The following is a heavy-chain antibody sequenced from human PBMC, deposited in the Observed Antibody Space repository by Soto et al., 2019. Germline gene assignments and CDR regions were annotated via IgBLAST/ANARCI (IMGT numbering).Heavy chain of an antibody. V-gene: IGHV4-34*01. J-gene: IGHJ4*02. D-gene: IGHD6-6*01. Sequence: SETLSLTCTVSGGSISGYYWSWIRQPPGKGLEWIGEINHSGSTNYNPSLKSRVTISVDTSKNQFSLKLSSVTAADTAVYYCARVRKIAARYYFDYWGQGTLVTVSS. CDR3: ARVRKIAARYYFDY. CDR1: GGSISGYY. CDR2: INHSGST.